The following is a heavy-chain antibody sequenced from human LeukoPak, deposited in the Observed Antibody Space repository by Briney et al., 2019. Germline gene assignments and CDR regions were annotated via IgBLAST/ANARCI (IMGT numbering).Heavy chain of an antibody. D-gene: IGHD2-2*01. CDR2: ISSSSSYI. Sequence: SGGSLRLSCAASGFTFSSYSMNWVRQAPGKGLEWVSSISSSSSYIYYADSVKGRFTISRDNSKNTLYLQMNSLRAEDTAVYYCAKDPSISSTGRDYWGQGTLVTVSS. CDR1: GFTFSSYS. J-gene: IGHJ4*02. CDR3: AKDPSISSTGRDY. V-gene: IGHV3-21*04.